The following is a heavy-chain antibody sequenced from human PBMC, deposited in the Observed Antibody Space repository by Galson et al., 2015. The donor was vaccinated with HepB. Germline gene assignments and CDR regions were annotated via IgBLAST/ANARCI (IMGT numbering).Heavy chain of an antibody. CDR3: ARDLLEWLFGVRGMDV. Sequence: SVKVSCKASGGTFSSYAISWVRQAPGQGLEWMGRIIPILGIANYAQKFQGRVTITADKSTSTAYMELSSLRSEDTAVYYCARDLLEWLFGVRGMDVWGQGTTVTVSS. CDR2: IIPILGIA. J-gene: IGHJ6*02. D-gene: IGHD3-3*01. CDR1: GGTFSSYA. V-gene: IGHV1-69*04.